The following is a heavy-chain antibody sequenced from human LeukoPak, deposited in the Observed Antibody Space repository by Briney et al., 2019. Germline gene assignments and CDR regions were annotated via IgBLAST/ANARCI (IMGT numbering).Heavy chain of an antibody. J-gene: IGHJ4*02. CDR2: ISGSGGRT. CDR1: GNTFRFTFSSFA. V-gene: IGHV3-23*01. CDR3: ARDWSVKYFDY. Sequence: GGFLKLSCEASGNTFRFTFSSFAMSWARQAPGKGLVWVSGISGSGGRTFYADSVKGRFTISRDNSNNTLYLQMNSLRAEDTAVYYCARDWSVKYFDYWGQGTLVTISS.